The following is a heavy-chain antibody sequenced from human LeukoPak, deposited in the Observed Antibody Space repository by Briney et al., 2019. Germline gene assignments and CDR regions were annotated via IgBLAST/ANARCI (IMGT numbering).Heavy chain of an antibody. CDR2: IYYSGST. CDR3: ARDHGTARGDY. CDR1: GGSISSSSYY. V-gene: IGHV4-39*07. Sequence: PSETLSLTCTVSGGSISSSSYYWGWIRQPSGKGLEWIGSIYYSGSTYYNPSLKSRVTISVDTSKNQFSLKLSSVTAADTAVYYCARDHGTARGDYWGQGTLVTVSS. J-gene: IGHJ4*02. D-gene: IGHD1-1*01.